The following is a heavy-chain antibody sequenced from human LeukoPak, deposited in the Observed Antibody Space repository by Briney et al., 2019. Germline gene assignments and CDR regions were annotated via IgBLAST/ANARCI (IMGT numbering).Heavy chain of an antibody. J-gene: IGHJ5*02. CDR2: ISAYNGNT. CDR3: AREGDDDYGPKETWFDP. CDR1: GGTFSSYA. V-gene: IGHV1-18*01. D-gene: IGHD4-17*01. Sequence: ASVKVSCKASGGTFSSYAISWVRQAPGQGLEWMGWISAYNGNTNYAQKLQGRVTMTTDTSTSTAYMELRSLRSDDTAVYYCAREGDDDYGPKETWFDPWGQGTLVTVSS.